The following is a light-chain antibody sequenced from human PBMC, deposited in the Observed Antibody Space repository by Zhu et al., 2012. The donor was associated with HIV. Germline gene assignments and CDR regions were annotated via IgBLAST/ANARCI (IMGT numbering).Light chain of an antibody. J-gene: IGKJ1*01. V-gene: IGKV3-20*01. CDR3: QQYDSSPRT. Sequence: EIVLTQSPGTLSLSPGERATLSCRASQMGVXGISLGWYQQRPGQAPRLLMYGASSRATGTPDRFSGSGSGTDFTLTISRLEPEDFAVYYCQQYDSSPRTFGQGTKVEI. CDR1: QMGVXGIS. CDR2: GAS.